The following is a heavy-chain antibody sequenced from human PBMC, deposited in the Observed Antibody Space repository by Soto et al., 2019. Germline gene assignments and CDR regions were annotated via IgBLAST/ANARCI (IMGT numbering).Heavy chain of an antibody. D-gene: IGHD3-9*01. Sequence: ASVKVSCKASGYTFTGYAMHWVRQAPGQRLEWMGWINAGNGNTKYSQKFQGRVTITRDTSASAAYMELSSLRSEDTAVYYCASSSGDYDILTGYYKHYYFDYWGQGTLVTVSS. CDR2: INAGNGNT. V-gene: IGHV1-3*01. CDR3: ASSSGDYDILTGYYKHYYFDY. J-gene: IGHJ4*02. CDR1: GYTFTGYA.